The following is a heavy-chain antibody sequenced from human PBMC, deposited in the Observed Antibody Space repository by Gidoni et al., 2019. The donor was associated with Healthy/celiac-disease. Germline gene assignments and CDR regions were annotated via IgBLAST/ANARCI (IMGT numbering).Heavy chain of an antibody. J-gene: IGHJ4*02. D-gene: IGHD3-22*01. Sequence: KGLEWVAVISYDGSNKYYADSVKGRFTISRDNSKNTLYLQMNSLRAEDTAVYYCARDYYYDSSGYLDYWGQGTLVTVSS. CDR2: ISYDGSNK. CDR3: ARDYYYDSSGYLDY. V-gene: IGHV3-30-3*01.